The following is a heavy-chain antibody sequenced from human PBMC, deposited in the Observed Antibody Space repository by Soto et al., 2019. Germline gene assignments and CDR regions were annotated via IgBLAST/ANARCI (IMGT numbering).Heavy chain of an antibody. J-gene: IGHJ3*01. D-gene: IGHD1-26*01. CDR3: AGGDRGAFDL. CDR2: IHSDGSST. Sequence: EVQLVESGGGLVRPGGSLRLSCAASGFTFSYYWMHWVRQAPGKGLVWVSRIHSDGSSTTYADFVKGRFIISRDNAGNTVDLQMNSVRVEATAVYYCAGGDRGAFDLWGQGTVVTVSS. V-gene: IGHV3-74*01. CDR1: GFTFSYYW.